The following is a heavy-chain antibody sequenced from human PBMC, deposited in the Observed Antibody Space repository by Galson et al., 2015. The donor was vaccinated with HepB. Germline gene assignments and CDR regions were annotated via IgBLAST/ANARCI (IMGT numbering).Heavy chain of an antibody. CDR1: GFTFSSYA. CDR3: VANPGVQLHYYYYMDV. CDR2: ISGSGGST. V-gene: IGHV3-23*01. J-gene: IGHJ6*03. Sequence: SLRLSCAASGFTFSSYAMSWVRQAPGKGLEWVSGISGSGGSTYYADSVKGRFTISRDNSKNTLYLQMNSLRAEDTAVYYCVANPGVQLHYYYYMDVWGKGTTITVSS. D-gene: IGHD5-18*01.